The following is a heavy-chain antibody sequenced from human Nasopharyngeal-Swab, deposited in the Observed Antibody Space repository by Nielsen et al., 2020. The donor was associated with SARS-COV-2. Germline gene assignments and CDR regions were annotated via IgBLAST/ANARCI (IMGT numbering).Heavy chain of an antibody. CDR3: AKSTGNYYYYYGVEV. J-gene: IGHJ6*02. V-gene: IGHV3-9*03. CDR2: ISWNSANI. Sequence: VRQAPGKGLEWISGISWNSANIGYADSVKGRFTISRDNAKNSLHLQMNSLRAEGMAVYYCAKSTGNYYYYYGVEVWGQGTTVTVSS. D-gene: IGHD3-10*01.